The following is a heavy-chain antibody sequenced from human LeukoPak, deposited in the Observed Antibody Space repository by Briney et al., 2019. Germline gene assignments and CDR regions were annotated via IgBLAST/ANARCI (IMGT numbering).Heavy chain of an antibody. CDR3: ARVPWGYYDSSGYLDY. V-gene: IGHV3-48*01. D-gene: IGHD3-22*01. Sequence: PGGSLRLSCAASGFTFSSYRMNWVRQAPGKGLEWVSYISSSSTIYYADSVKGRFTISRDNSKNTLYLQMGSLRAEDMAVYYCARVPWGYYDSSGYLDYWGQGTLVTVSS. J-gene: IGHJ4*02. CDR2: ISSSSTI. CDR1: GFTFSSYR.